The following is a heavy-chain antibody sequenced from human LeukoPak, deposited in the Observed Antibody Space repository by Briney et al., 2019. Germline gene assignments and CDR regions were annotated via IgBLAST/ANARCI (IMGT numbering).Heavy chain of an antibody. CDR3: ARDRITIFGVVILDY. Sequence: GASVKVSCKASGYTFTGYYMHWVRQAPGQGLEWMGWINPNSGGTNYAQKFQGRVTMTRDMSISTAYMELSRLRSDDTAVYYCARDRITIFGVVILDYWGQGTLVTVSS. CDR2: INPNSGGT. V-gene: IGHV1-2*02. D-gene: IGHD3-3*01. J-gene: IGHJ4*02. CDR1: GYTFTGYY.